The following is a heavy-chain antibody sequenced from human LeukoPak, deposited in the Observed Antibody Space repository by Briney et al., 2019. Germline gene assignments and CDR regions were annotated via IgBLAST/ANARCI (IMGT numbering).Heavy chain of an antibody. D-gene: IGHD3-22*01. V-gene: IGHV4-34*01. CDR3: ARGRQDVTMIVVVMTAVSYYLDV. Sequence: SETLSLTCAVYGGSFSGYYWTWIRQTPEKGLEWIGEMNPRGSTNYNPSLKSRVTISVDTSKNQFSLELSSVTAADTAVYYCARGRQDVTMIVVVMTAVSYYLDVWGKGTTVTVS. CDR2: MNPRGST. J-gene: IGHJ6*03. CDR1: GGSFSGYY.